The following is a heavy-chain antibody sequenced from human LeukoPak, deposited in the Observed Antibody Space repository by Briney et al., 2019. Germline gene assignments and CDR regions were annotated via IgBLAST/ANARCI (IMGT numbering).Heavy chain of an antibody. Sequence: GASVKVSCKASGYTFTSYYMHWVRQAPGQGLEWMGRINPNSGGTNYAQKFQGRVTMTRDTSISTAYMELSRLRSDDTAVYYCAVLYYYDSSGDYWGQGTLVTVSS. CDR2: INPNSGGT. J-gene: IGHJ4*02. D-gene: IGHD3-22*01. V-gene: IGHV1-2*06. CDR3: AVLYYYDSSGDY. CDR1: GYTFTSYY.